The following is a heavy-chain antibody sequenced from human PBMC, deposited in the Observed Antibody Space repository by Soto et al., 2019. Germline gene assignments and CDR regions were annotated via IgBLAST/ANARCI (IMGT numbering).Heavy chain of an antibody. V-gene: IGHV1-69*06. J-gene: IGHJ5*02. CDR1: GGTFSSYA. Sequence: QVQLVQSGAEVKKPGSSVKVSCKASGGTFSSYAISWVRQAPGQGLEWMGGIIPIFGTANYAQKFQGRVTITADKSTCTAYMELSSLRSEDTAVYYCARDRTHLKQWLVLGWFDPWGQGTLVTVSS. CDR2: IIPIFGTA. CDR3: ARDRTHLKQWLVLGWFDP. D-gene: IGHD6-19*01.